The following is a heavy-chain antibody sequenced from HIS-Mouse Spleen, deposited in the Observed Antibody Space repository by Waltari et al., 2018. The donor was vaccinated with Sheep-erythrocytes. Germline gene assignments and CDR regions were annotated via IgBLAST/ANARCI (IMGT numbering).Heavy chain of an antibody. V-gene: IGHV1-69*04. J-gene: IGHJ4*02. D-gene: IGHD1-26*01. Sequence: QVQLVQSGAEVKKPGSSVKVSCKASGGTFSSYAISWVRQAPGQGLEWMGRIIPILGIANYAQKFQGRVTSTADKSTSTAYMELSSLRSEDTAVYYCAQTGATTPHFDYWGQVTLVTVSS. CDR1: GGTFSSYA. CDR3: AQTGATTPHFDY. CDR2: IIPILGIA.